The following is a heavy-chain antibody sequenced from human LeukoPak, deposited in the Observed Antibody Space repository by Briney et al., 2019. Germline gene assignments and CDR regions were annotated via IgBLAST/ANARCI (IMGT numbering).Heavy chain of an antibody. J-gene: IGHJ6*02. CDR1: GYTFTSYG. V-gene: IGHV1-18*01. Sequence: ASVKVSCKASGYTFTSYGISWVRQAPGQGLEWMGWISAYNGNTNYAQKLQGRVTMTTDTSTSTAYMELRSLRSDDTAVYYCARGGQQLVRYYYYGMDVWGQGTLVTVSS. CDR2: ISAYNGNT. CDR3: ARGGQQLVRYYYYGMDV. D-gene: IGHD6-13*01.